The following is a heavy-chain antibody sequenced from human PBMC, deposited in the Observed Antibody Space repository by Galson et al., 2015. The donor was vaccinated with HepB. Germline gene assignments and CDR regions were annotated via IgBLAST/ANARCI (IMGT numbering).Heavy chain of an antibody. CDR1: GFTFDDYT. CDR3: AKDIWDSSSWSPLDY. V-gene: IGHV3-43*01. D-gene: IGHD6-13*01. J-gene: IGHJ4*02. Sequence: SLRLSCAASGFTFDDYTMHWVRQAPGKGLEWVSLISWDGGSTYYADSVKGRFTISRDNSKNSLYLQMNSLRTEDTALYYYAKDIWDSSSWSPLDYWGQGTLVTVSS. CDR2: ISWDGGST.